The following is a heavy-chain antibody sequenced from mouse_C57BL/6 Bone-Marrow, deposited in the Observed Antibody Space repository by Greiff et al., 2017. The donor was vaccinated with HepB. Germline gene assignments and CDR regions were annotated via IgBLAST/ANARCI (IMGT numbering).Heavy chain of an antibody. CDR2: IDPEDGET. D-gene: IGHD3-2*02. CDR1: GFNIKDYY. CDR3: ARRQRRSAWFAY. Sequence: VHVKQSGAELVKPGASVKLSCTASGFNIKDYYMHWVKQRTEQGLEWIGRIDPEDGETKYAPKFQGKATITADTSSNTAYLQLSSLTSEDTAVYYCARRQRRSAWFAYWGQGTLVTVSA. J-gene: IGHJ3*01. V-gene: IGHV14-2*01.